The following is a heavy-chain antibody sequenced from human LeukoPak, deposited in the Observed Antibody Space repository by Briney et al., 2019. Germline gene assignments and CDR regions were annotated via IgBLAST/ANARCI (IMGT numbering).Heavy chain of an antibody. V-gene: IGHV3-72*01. J-gene: IGHJ4*02. Sequence: GGSLRLSCAASGFTFSDHYMDWVRQAPGKGLEWVSRIRNKAVSYTTEYAASVKGRFTISRDESKNSLYLQMNSLKTEDTAVYYCARDLSGSGSWSNYWGQGTLVTVSS. D-gene: IGHD3-10*01. CDR3: ARDLSGSGSWSNY. CDR1: GFTFSDHY. CDR2: IRNKAVSYTT.